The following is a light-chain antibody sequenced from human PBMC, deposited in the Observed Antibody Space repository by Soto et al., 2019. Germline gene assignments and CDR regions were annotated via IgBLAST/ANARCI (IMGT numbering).Light chain of an antibody. V-gene: IGKV1-27*01. CDR2: SAS. CDR1: QGITNY. J-gene: IGKJ5*01. Sequence: DIQMTQSPSSLSASVGDRVTITCRASQGITNYLAWYQEKPGKVPKLLIYSASTLQSGVSSRFSGSGSGTYFTLTISSLQPEDVATYYCERYDSVPITFGQGTRLE. CDR3: ERYDSVPIT.